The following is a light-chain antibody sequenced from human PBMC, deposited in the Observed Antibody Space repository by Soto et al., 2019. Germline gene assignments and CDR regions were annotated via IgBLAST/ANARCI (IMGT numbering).Light chain of an antibody. CDR3: QQLFDSTIT. V-gene: IGKV1-9*01. CDR2: AAS. CDR1: QVISTS. Sequence: DIQLTQSPSFLSPSIGESVTVTCRASQVISTSLAWYQVKPGKAPKXXIYAASTLESGVPSRFSATVSGTEFSLTITSLQPEDFATYDCQQLFDSTITFGQGTRLEIK. J-gene: IGKJ5*01.